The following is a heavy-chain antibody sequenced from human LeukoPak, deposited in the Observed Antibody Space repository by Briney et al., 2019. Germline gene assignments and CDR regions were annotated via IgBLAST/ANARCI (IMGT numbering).Heavy chain of an antibody. D-gene: IGHD6-13*01. J-gene: IGHJ6*03. CDR1: VFTLRHAW. CDR2: IKSISDSGTT. V-gene: IGHV3-15*05. Sequence: VRVSCLDCVFTLRHAWIIRVRQAAATGVQCVGRIKSISDSGTTDYAAPVKSRFTISRDDSKNTLYLQMSTLKAEDTAVYYCATDHRVSTYYYYYMDVWGKRTTVTVSS. CDR3: ATDHRVSTYYYYYMDV.